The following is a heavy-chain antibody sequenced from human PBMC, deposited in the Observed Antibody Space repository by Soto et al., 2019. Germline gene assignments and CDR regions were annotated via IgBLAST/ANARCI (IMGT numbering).Heavy chain of an antibody. CDR3: ARVIADIVVVVAAGGYYGMDV. CDR2: INHSGSA. V-gene: IGHV4-34*01. J-gene: IGHJ6*02. CDR1: GGSFSGYI. D-gene: IGHD2-15*01. Sequence: SETLSLTCDVYGGSFSGYIWTWIRQTPGKGLQWIGQINHSGSANYNPSLKSRVAISVDKSKNQFSLKLSSVTAADTAVYYCARVIADIVVVVAAGGYYGMDVWGQGTTVTVSS.